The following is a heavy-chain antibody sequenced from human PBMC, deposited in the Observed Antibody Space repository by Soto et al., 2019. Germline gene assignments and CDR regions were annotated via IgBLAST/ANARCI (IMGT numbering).Heavy chain of an antibody. CDR1: GYTFSGYA. CDR2: INAGNGHT. V-gene: IGHV1-3*05. D-gene: IGHD4-17*01. CDR3: ARAVAVPADFDY. Sequence: QVQLVQSGAEEKKPGASVKVSCQASGYTFSGYAMHWVRQAPGQRLEWMGWINAGNGHTKYSQKFQGRVTITRDTSASTAYMELSSLRSEDTALYYCARAVAVPADFDYWGQGTLVTVSS. J-gene: IGHJ4*02.